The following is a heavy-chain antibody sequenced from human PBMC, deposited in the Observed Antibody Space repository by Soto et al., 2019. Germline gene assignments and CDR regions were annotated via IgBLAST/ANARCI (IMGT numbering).Heavy chain of an antibody. CDR2: IYYSGIT. V-gene: IGHV4-59*01. CDR1: GGSIISYY. J-gene: IGHJ4*02. D-gene: IGHD5-12*01. Sequence: SAALSLTCTVSGGSIISYYWSWIRQPPGKGLEWIVYIYYSGITNYTPSLKSRVTISVDTSKNQFSLKLSSVTAADTAVYYCARVPYSGYVFDYWGQGTLVTVSS. CDR3: ARVPYSGYVFDY.